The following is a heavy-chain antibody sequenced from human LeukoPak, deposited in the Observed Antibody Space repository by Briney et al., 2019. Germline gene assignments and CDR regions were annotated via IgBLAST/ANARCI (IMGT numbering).Heavy chain of an antibody. CDR2: IYYSGTP. CDR1: GGSISTYS. J-gene: IGHJ4*02. D-gene: IGHD3-22*01. V-gene: IGHV4-59*08. Sequence: SETLSLTCTVSGGSISTYSWSWIRQPPGKGLEWIGYIYYSGTPNYNSSLKSRVTISVGTSKNQFSLKLSSVTAADTAVYYCARLDSSGYYVDYWGQGTLVTVSS. CDR3: ARLDSSGYYVDY.